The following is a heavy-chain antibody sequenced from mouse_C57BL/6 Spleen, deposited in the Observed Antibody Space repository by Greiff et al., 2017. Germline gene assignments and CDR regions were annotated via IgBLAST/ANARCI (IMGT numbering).Heavy chain of an antibody. CDR2: INPNNGGT. Sequence: EVQLQQSGPELVKPGASVKISCKASGYTFTDYYMNWVKQSHGKSLEWIGDINPNNGGTIYNQKFKGKATLTVDKSSITAYMELLSLTSEDTAVYYCARRPITTVVAQWYFDVWGTGTTVTVSS. CDR1: GYTFTDYY. D-gene: IGHD1-1*01. V-gene: IGHV1-26*01. J-gene: IGHJ1*03. CDR3: ARRPITTVVAQWYFDV.